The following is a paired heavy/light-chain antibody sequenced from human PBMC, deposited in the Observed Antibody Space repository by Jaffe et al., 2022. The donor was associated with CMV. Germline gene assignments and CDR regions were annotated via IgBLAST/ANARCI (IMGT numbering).Light chain of an antibody. CDR3: MQGTQWWT. CDR1: ESLVNSDGNTY. CDR2: KVS. J-gene: IGKJ1*01. V-gene: IGKV2-30*01. Sequence: DIVMTQSPLSLPVTLGQPASISCRSSESLVNSDGNTYLNWFQQRPGQSPRRLIYKVSNRDSGVPDRFSGSGSGTDFTLKISRVEAEDVGVYYCMQGTQWWTFGQGTKVEIK.
Heavy chain of an antibody. V-gene: IGHV3-23*01. CDR2: ISGSGANT. J-gene: IGHJ4*02. Sequence: EVQLLESGGDLVQPGGSLRLSCAASGFTFSNYGMGWVRQAPGKGLEWISTISGSGANTFHAGSVKGRFTISRDNSKNTLYLQMNNLRTEDTAVYSCVKTGADWDSRVGVDYWGQGTLVTVSS. CDR1: GFTFSNYG. CDR3: VKTGADWDSRVGVDY. D-gene: IGHD1-26*01.